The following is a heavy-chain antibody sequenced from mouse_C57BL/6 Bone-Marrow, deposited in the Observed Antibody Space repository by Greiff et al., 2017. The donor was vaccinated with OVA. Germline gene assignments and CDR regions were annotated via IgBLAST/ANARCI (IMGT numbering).Heavy chain of an antibody. Sequence: QVQLQQSGTELVKPGASVKLSCKASGYTFTSYWMHWVKQRPGQGLEWIGNINPSNGGTNYNEKFKSKATLTVDKSSSTAYMQLSSLTSEDSAVYYCARDGITTVVATDYWGQGTTLTVSS. J-gene: IGHJ2*01. D-gene: IGHD1-1*01. V-gene: IGHV1-53*01. CDR1: GYTFTSYW. CDR3: ARDGITTVVATDY. CDR2: INPSNGGT.